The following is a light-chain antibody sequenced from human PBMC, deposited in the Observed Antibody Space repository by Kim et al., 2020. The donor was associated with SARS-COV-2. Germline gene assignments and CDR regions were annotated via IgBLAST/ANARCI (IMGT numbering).Light chain of an antibody. CDR1: SSNIGTGDD. J-gene: IGLJ2*01. V-gene: IGLV1-40*03. Sequence: QTVTISCIGTSSNIGTGDDVHWYQHLPGTGPKLLIFDNNNRPSGVPDRFSGSKSGASASLAITGLQAEDEADYYCQSYDNSLGGVVFGGGTQLTVL. CDR3: QSYDNSLGGVV. CDR2: DNN.